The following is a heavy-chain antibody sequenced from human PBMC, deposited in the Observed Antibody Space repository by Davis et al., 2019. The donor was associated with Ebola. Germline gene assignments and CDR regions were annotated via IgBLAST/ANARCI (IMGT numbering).Heavy chain of an antibody. J-gene: IGHJ4*02. D-gene: IGHD2-2*01. CDR1: GFNFRSYG. V-gene: IGHV3-33*01. CDR2: IWYDGSRK. CDR3: ASGGLPAAQDS. Sequence: GESLKISCAASGFNFRSYGMHWVRQAPDKGLEWVAVIWYDGSRKYYGDSVKGRFTISRDNSNNLLYLQMNSLRAEDTAVYYCASGGLPAAQDSWGQGTLVTVSS.